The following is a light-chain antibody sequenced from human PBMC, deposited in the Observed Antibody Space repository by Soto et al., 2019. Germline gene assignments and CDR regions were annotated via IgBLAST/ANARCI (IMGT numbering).Light chain of an antibody. CDR1: QVISNY. V-gene: IGKV1-27*01. J-gene: IGKJ1*01. Sequence: DIQMTQSPSSLSASVGDRVTITCRASQVISNYLAWYQQKPGKVPKLLIYAASTLHSGVPSRFSGSGSGTDFTLTISSLQPEDVATYYCQKSNSAPRTFGQGTKVEIK. CDR2: AAS. CDR3: QKSNSAPRT.